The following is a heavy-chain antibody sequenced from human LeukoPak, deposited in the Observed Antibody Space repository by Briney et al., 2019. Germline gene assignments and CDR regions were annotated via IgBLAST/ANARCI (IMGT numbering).Heavy chain of an antibody. D-gene: IGHD6-19*01. V-gene: IGHV3-48*03. J-gene: IGHJ5*02. Sequence: PGGSLRLSCAASGFTFSSYEMNWVRQAPGKGLEWVSYISSSGSTIYYADSVKGRFTISRDNSKNTLFLQMNSLRVEDTAVYYCARDVVDSSGWYYRWFDPWGQGTLVTVSS. CDR3: ARDVVDSSGWYYRWFDP. CDR2: ISSSGSTI. CDR1: GFTFSSYE.